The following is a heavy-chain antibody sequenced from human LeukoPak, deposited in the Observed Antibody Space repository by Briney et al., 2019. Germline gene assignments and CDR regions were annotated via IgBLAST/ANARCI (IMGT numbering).Heavy chain of an antibody. D-gene: IGHD1-26*01. CDR2: ISYDGSNK. CDR3: AKDRSGSYDY. V-gene: IGHV3-30*18. Sequence: GGSLRLSCAASGFTFSSYGMHWVRQAPGKGLEWVAVISYDGSNKYYADSVKGRFTISRDNSKNTLYLQMNSLRAEDMAVYYCAKDRSGSYDYWGQGTLVTVSS. J-gene: IGHJ4*02. CDR1: GFTFSSYG.